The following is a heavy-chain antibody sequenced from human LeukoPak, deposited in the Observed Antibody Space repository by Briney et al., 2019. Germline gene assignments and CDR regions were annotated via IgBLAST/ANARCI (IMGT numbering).Heavy chain of an antibody. CDR3: ARDRVGYGDQFDY. J-gene: IGHJ4*02. Sequence: PSETLSLTCTVSGYSISSGYYWGWIRQPPGKGLEWIGSIYHSGSTYYNPSLKSRVTISVDTSKNQFSLKLIFVPAADPAVYYCARDRVGYGDQFDYWGQGTLVTVSS. D-gene: IGHD4-17*01. CDR2: IYHSGST. V-gene: IGHV4-38-2*02. CDR1: GYSISSGYY.